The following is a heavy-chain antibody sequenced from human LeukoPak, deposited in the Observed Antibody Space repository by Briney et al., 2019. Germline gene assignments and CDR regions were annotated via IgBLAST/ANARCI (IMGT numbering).Heavy chain of an antibody. V-gene: IGHV1-18*01. J-gene: IGHJ4*02. CDR2: ISAYNGNT. CDR1: GYTFTSYG. Sequence: ASVKVSCKASGYTFTSYGISWVRQAPGQGLGWMGWISAYNGNTNYAQKLQGRVTMTTDTSTSTAYMELRSLRSDDTALYYCATGTHYDLSPFWGQGTLVTVSS. CDR3: ATGTHYDLSPF. D-gene: IGHD5-12*01.